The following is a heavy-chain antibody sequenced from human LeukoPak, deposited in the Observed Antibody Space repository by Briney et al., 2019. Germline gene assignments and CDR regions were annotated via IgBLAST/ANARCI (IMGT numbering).Heavy chain of an antibody. Sequence: PGRSLRLSCAASGFTFSSYAMHWVRQAPGKGLEWVAVISYDGSNKYYADSVEGRFTISRDNSKNTLYLQMNSLRAEDTAVYYCARDSDSSGPNWFDPWGQGTLVTVSS. J-gene: IGHJ5*02. D-gene: IGHD3-22*01. CDR1: GFTFSSYA. V-gene: IGHV3-30-3*01. CDR3: ARDSDSSGPNWFDP. CDR2: ISYDGSNK.